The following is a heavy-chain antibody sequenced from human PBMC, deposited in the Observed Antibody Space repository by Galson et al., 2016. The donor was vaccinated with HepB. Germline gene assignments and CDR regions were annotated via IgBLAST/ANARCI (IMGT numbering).Heavy chain of an antibody. CDR1: GFTFSSYS. D-gene: IGHD5-18*01. V-gene: IGHV3-21*01. Sequence: SLRLSCAASGFTFSSYSMNWVRRAPGKGLEWVSSISSSSSYIYYAASVKGRFTISRDNAKNSLYLQMNSLRAEDTAVYYCASGYSYGYFYYWGQGTLVTVSS. CDR2: ISSSSSYI. CDR3: ASGYSYGYFYY. J-gene: IGHJ4*02.